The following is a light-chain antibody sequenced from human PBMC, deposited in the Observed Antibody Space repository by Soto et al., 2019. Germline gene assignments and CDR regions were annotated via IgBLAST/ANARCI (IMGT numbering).Light chain of an antibody. CDR1: PSVTNY. Sequence: ENVLAQAPATPSLSSGGRGHHSCRGSPSVTNYLAWYQQKPGQAPRLLIYGAFNRATGIPARFSGSGSGTDFTLTISSLEPEDFAVYYCQQRNIWPPVTFGQGTRLEIK. CDR2: GAF. J-gene: IGKJ5*01. V-gene: IGKV3-11*01. CDR3: QQRNIWPPVT.